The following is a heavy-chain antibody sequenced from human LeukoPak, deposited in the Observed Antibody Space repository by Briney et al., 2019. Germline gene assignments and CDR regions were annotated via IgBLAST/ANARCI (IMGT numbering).Heavy chain of an antibody. CDR2: IRTNTFGGTT. CDR1: GFTFGDYP. CDR3: ARGGERYSSSWLPWTPFDY. Sequence: GGSLRLSCTASGFTFGDYPMNWVRQAPGKGLEWVSFIRTNTFGGTTEYAASVKGRFTISRDDSKNTLYLQMNSLRAEDTAVYYCARGGERYSSSWLPWTPFDYWGQGTLVTVSS. J-gene: IGHJ4*02. D-gene: IGHD6-13*01. V-gene: IGHV3-49*04.